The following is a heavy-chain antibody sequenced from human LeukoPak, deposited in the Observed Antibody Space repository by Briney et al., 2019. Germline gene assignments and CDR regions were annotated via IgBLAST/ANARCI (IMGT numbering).Heavy chain of an antibody. CDR1: GYSISSGYY. V-gene: IGHV4-38-2*01. CDR3: ARLLMGATKADP. CDR2: IYHSGST. D-gene: IGHD1-26*01. J-gene: IGHJ5*02. Sequence: PSETLSLTCAVSGYSISSGYYWGWIRQPPGKGLEWIGSIYHSGSTYYNPSLKSRVTISVDTSKNQFSLKLSSVTAADTAVYYCARLLMGATKADPSGQGTLVTVSS.